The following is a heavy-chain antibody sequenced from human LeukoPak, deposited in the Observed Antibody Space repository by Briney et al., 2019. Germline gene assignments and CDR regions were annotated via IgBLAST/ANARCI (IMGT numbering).Heavy chain of an antibody. Sequence: HSGGSLRLSCVASGFTFRDYAMSWVRQAPGRGQEWVSVISGTGSGDSTYYADSVKGRFTISRDDSKNTLYLQMNSLRAEDTAVYFCAKDPHPRRSTTITMDYWGQGTLVTVSS. CDR2: ISGTGSGDST. J-gene: IGHJ4*02. CDR3: AKDPHPRRSTTITMDY. CDR1: GFTFRDYA. V-gene: IGHV3-23*01. D-gene: IGHD2/OR15-2a*01.